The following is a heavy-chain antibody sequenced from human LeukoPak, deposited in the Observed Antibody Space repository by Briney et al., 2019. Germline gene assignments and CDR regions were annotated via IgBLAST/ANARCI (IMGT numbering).Heavy chain of an antibody. D-gene: IGHD3-22*01. CDR2: INSDGSST. V-gene: IGHV3-74*01. Sequence: HPGGSLRLSCAASGFTFDDYGMTWVRQAPGKGLEWVSGINSDGSSTTYADSVKGRFTISRDNAKNTLYVQMNSLRAEDTAVYYCARETSQYYYDSFSLSPWGQGTLVTVSS. CDR3: ARETSQYYYDSFSLSP. CDR1: GFTFDDYG. J-gene: IGHJ5*02.